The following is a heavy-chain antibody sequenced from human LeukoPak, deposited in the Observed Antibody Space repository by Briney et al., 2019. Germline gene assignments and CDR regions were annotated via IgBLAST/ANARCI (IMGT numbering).Heavy chain of an antibody. CDR2: LDTDGSDT. V-gene: IGHV3-74*01. CDR3: VRDRYPAAREFDY. CDR1: GFTFSNYW. J-gene: IGHJ4*02. Sequence: PGGSLRLSCAASGFTFSNYWMHRVRQGLGKGLVWVSRLDTDGSDTSYADSVKGRFTISRDNAKNTLYLQMNNLRAEDTAMYYCVRDRYPAAREFDYWGQGTLVTVSS. D-gene: IGHD2-2*01.